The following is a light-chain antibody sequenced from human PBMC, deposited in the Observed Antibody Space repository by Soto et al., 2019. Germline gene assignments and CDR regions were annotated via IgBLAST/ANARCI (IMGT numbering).Light chain of an antibody. V-gene: IGLV2-14*01. CDR1: SSDVGGYNY. Sequence: QSVLTQPASVSGSPGQSITISCTGTSSDVGGYNYVSWYQQHPGKAPKLMIYDVSNRPSGVSNRFSASKSGNTASLTISGLQAEDEADYYCSSYTIISPHVVFGGGTKLTVL. CDR3: SSYTIISPHVV. CDR2: DVS. J-gene: IGLJ2*01.